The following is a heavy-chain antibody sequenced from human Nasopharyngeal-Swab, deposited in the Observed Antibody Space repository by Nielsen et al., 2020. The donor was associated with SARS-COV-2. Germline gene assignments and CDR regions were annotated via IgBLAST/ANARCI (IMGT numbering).Heavy chain of an antibody. D-gene: IGHD3-16*01. CDR2: ISSSSSYI. CDR3: ARGGVRSYWFDP. J-gene: IGHJ5*02. CDR1: GFTFSSYS. Sequence: GGSLRLSCAASGFTFSSYSMNWVRQAPGKGLEWVSSISSSSSYIYYADSVKGRFTISRDNAKNSLYLQMNSLRAEDTGVYYCARGGVRSYWFDPWAREPWSPSPQ. V-gene: IGHV3-21*01.